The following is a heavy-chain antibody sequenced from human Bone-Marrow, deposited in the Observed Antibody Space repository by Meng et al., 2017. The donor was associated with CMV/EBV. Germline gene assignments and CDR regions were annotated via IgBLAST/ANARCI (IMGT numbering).Heavy chain of an antibody. V-gene: IGHV1-2*06. J-gene: IGHJ5*02. CDR3: ARDGLPNYNGIRWFDP. CDR2: INPNSGGT. D-gene: IGHD4/OR15-4a*01. Sequence: ASVKVSCKASGYTFTDYYIHWVRQAPGQGLEWMGRINPNSGGTNYAQMFHGRVTMTRDTSLTTAYMELSSLRSDDTAFYYCARDGLPNYNGIRWFDPWGQGTLVTVSS. CDR1: GYTFTDYY.